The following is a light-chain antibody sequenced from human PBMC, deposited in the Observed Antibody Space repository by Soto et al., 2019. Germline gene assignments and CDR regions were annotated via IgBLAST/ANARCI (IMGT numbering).Light chain of an antibody. CDR1: QSVLYSSNNENY. Sequence: DIVMTQSPDSLAVSLGERATINCRSSQSVLYSSNNENYLAWYQQKPGHPPKLLIYWASTRAPGVPDRFSGSGSGTDFTLTISSLQADDVAVYYCQQYYITPRSFGQGTKVEIK. CDR3: QQYYITPRS. V-gene: IGKV4-1*01. CDR2: WAS. J-gene: IGKJ1*01.